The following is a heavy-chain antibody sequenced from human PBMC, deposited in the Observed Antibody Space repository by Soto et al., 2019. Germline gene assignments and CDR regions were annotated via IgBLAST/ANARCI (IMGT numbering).Heavy chain of an antibody. V-gene: IGHV3-23*01. CDR1: GFTFSSFA. J-gene: IGHJ2*01. D-gene: IGHD6-13*01. CDR2: ISGSGGRT. Sequence: EVQLLESGGGLVQPGGSLRLSCAASGFTFSSFAVSWVRQAPGKGLEWVSAISGSGGRTYYADSVKGRFTISRDNSRSTLYLQMNSRSVDDTAVNYCAKDPAGATSWYSWYFVLWGHGTLVTVSS. CDR3: AKDPAGATSWYSWYFVL.